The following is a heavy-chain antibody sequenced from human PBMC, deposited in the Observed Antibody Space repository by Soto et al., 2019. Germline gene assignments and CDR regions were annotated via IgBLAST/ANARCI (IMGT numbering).Heavy chain of an antibody. J-gene: IGHJ4*02. CDR2: ISPTGGGT. CDR1: GFTFSSYW. D-gene: IGHD5-18*01. CDR3: ANRIPCSFAY. Sequence: GGSLRLSCAASGFTFSSYWMHWVRRAPGKGLEWVSTISPTGGGTYYADSVKGRFTVSRDDSKNTLFLQINSLRAEDTAVYYCANRIPCSFAYWGQGAQVTVSS. V-gene: IGHV3-23*01.